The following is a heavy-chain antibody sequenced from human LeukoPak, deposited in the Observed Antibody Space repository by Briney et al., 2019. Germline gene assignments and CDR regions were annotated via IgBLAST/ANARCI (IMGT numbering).Heavy chain of an antibody. J-gene: IGHJ6*03. Sequence: GASVTVSSTASGYTFTTYGISWGRQTPGQGLGWMGWISAYNGKTNYEQTLQGRVTMTPDTSTRTAYMELRSLRSDDTAVYYCARAGSYDFWSGFFDYYYYYMDVCDKGTTVSVCS. V-gene: IGHV1-18*01. CDR2: ISAYNGKT. CDR1: GYTFTTYG. D-gene: IGHD3-3*01. CDR3: ARAGSYDFWSGFFDYYYYYMDV.